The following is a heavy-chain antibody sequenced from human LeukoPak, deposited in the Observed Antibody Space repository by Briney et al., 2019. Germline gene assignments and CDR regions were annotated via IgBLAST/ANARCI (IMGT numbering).Heavy chain of an antibody. CDR3: ARDKRSSWYLY. CDR1: GGSFSGYY. V-gene: IGHV4-34*01. Sequence: PSETLSLTCAVYGGSFSGYYWSWIRQPPGKGLEWIGEINHSGSTNYNPSLKSRVTISVDTSKNQFSLKLSSVTAADTAVYYCARDKRSSWYLYWGQGTLVTVSS. CDR2: INHSGST. J-gene: IGHJ4*02. D-gene: IGHD6-13*01.